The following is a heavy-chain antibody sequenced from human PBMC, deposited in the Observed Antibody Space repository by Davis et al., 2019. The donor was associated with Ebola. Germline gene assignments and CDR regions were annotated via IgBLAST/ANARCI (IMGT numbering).Heavy chain of an antibody. CDR3: AKEENGGLFEN. J-gene: IGHJ4*02. CDR2: FSTGGGVT. CDR1: GFTFSSYA. V-gene: IGHV3-23*01. D-gene: IGHD7-27*01. Sequence: GESLKISCAASGFTFSSYAMSWVRQAPGKGLEWVSGFSTGGGVTIYADSVKGRLTISRDNSKNTLYLQMHSLRLEDTAVYYCAKEENGGLFENWGQGTLVTVSS.